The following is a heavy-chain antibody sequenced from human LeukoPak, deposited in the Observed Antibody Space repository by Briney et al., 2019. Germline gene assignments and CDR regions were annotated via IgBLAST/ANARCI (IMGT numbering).Heavy chain of an antibody. D-gene: IGHD6-6*01. Sequence: SETLSVTCAVNGGSFSGYYWSWIRQPPGKGLEWIGEINHSGSTNYNPSLKSRVTISVDTSKNQFSLKLSSVTAADTAVYYCARVGIAARHFDYWGQGTLVTVSS. CDR3: ARVGIAARHFDY. CDR1: GGSFSGYY. J-gene: IGHJ4*02. V-gene: IGHV4-34*01. CDR2: INHSGST.